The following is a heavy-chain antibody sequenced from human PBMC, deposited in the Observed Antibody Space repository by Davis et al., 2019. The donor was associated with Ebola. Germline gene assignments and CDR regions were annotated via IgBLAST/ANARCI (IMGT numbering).Heavy chain of an antibody. CDR3: ARVSTGYYFDSSDSPSWFDP. CDR2: IIPIFRSP. V-gene: IGHV1-69*13. J-gene: IGHJ5*02. D-gene: IGHD3-22*01. CDR1: GDTFNSFA. Sequence: SVTVSCKASGDTFNSFAVSWVRQAPGQGLEWMGGIIPIFRSPNYAQNFQGRVTITADESTKTVYMEMNSLRPEDTAVYFCARVSTGYYFDSSDSPSWFDPWGQGTLVTVSS.